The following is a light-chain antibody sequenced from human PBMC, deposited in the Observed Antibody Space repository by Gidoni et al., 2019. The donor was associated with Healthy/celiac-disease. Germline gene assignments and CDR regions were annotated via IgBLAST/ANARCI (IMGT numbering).Light chain of an antibody. Sequence: VLSQSQVTLSLSPVERATLSCRASPSVSSSYLAWYQQKPGQAPRLLIYGASSRATGIPDRFSGSGSGTDFTLTISRLEPEDFAVYYCQQYGSSPPTFGQGTKLEIK. CDR1: PSVSSSY. CDR2: GAS. V-gene: IGKV3-20*01. J-gene: IGKJ2*01. CDR3: QQYGSSPPT.